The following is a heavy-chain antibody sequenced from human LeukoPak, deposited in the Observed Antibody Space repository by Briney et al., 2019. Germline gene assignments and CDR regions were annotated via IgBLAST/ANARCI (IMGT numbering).Heavy chain of an antibody. CDR2: ISSSGGST. V-gene: IGHV3-64D*06. D-gene: IGHD3-3*01. J-gene: IGHJ4*02. CDR1: GFTFSSYA. Sequence: PGGSLRLSCAASGFTFSSYAMHWVRQAPGKGLEYVSAISSSGGSTYYADFVKGRFTISRDNSKNTLYLQMSSLRAEDTAVYYCVKWSVIQLLEGGAPQDSLGYFDYWGQGTLVTVSS. CDR3: VKWSVIQLLEGGAPQDSLGYFDY.